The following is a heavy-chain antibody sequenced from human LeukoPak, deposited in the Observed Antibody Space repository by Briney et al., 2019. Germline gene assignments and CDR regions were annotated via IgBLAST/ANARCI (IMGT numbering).Heavy chain of an antibody. D-gene: IGHD1-26*01. Sequence: GGSLRLSCAASGFTFSSYGMHWVRQAPGKGLEWVAVISYDGSNKYYADSVKGRFTISRDNAKNSVYLQMNSLRAEDTAVYYCARLMGERSLFDYWGQGVLVTVSS. CDR1: GFTFSSYG. V-gene: IGHV3-30*03. J-gene: IGHJ4*02. CDR2: ISYDGSNK. CDR3: ARLMGERSLFDY.